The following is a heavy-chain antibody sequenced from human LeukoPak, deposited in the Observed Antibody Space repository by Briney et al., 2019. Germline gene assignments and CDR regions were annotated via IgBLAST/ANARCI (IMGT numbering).Heavy chain of an antibody. CDR3: AKGRRYFDWLHYYFDY. V-gene: IGHV3-30*18. CDR2: ISYDGSNK. D-gene: IGHD3-9*01. CDR1: GFTFSSYG. J-gene: IGHJ4*02. Sequence: GRSLRLSCAASGFTFSSYGMHWVRQAPGKGLEWVAVISYDGSNKYYADSVKGRFTISRDNSKNTLYLQMNSLRAEDTAVYYCAKGRRYFDWLHYYFDYWGQGTLVTVSS.